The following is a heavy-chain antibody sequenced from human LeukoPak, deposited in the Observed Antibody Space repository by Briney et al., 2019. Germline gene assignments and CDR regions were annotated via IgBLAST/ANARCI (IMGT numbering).Heavy chain of an antibody. CDR1: GFAFSSCW. J-gene: IGHJ4*02. V-gene: IGHV3-74*01. CDR2: INTDGSST. Sequence: GGSLRLSCAASGFAFSSCWMHWVRQGPGKGLVWVSRINTDGSSTAYADSVKGRFTISRDNAQNTLNLQMNSLRAEDTAVYYFVSGRVAATLYYFDYWGQGTLVTVSS. D-gene: IGHD2-15*01. CDR3: VSGRVAATLYYFDY.